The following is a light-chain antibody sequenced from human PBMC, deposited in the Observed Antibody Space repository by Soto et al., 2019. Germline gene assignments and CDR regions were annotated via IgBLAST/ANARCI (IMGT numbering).Light chain of an antibody. CDR1: QSISIN. V-gene: IGKV3D-15*01. Sequence: EIVLTQSPGTLSVSPGDRVTLSCRASQSISINLAWYQHKPGQAPRLLIHGASTRATGVPARISGSGSGTEFTLTISSLQSEDFAVYYCQQFRNWPWTFGKGTKV. CDR2: GAS. J-gene: IGKJ1*01. CDR3: QQFRNWPWT.